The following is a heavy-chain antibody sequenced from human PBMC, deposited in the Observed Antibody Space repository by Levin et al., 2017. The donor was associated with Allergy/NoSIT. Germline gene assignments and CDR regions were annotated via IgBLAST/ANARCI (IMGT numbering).Heavy chain of an antibody. CDR3: ARETKVTMVIETHYYYAMDV. CDR2: INPNSGDT. CDR1: GYTLTGNY. J-gene: IGHJ6*02. D-gene: IGHD4-23*01. V-gene: IGHV1-2*02. Sequence: PGESLKISCKASGYTLTGNYIHWVRQAPGQGLEWMGWINPNSGDTKYPQKFQGRVTMTRDTSISTAYMELSSLGSNDTAGYYCARETKVTMVIETHYYYAMDVWGQGTTVTVSS.